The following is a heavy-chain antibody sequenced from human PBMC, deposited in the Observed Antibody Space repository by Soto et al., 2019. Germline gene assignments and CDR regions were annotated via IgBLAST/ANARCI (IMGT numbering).Heavy chain of an antibody. CDR1: GFTFSSYG. Sequence: GGSLRLSCAASGFTFSSYGMHWVRQAPGKGLEWVAVIWYDGSNKYYADSVKGRFTISRDNSKNTLYLQMNSLRAEDTAVYYCARDQTFDSSEPDGMDVWGQGTTVTVSS. J-gene: IGHJ6*02. CDR3: ARDQTFDSSEPDGMDV. D-gene: IGHD3-22*01. V-gene: IGHV3-33*01. CDR2: IWYDGSNK.